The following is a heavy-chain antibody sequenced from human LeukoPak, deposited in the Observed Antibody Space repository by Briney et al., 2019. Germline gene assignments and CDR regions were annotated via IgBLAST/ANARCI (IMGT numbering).Heavy chain of an antibody. J-gene: IGHJ3*02. V-gene: IGHV7-4-1*02. CDR3: ARGTGYDWTDDAFDI. CDR1: GYTFTSYG. CDR2: INTNTGNP. D-gene: IGHD5-12*01. Sequence: ASVKVSCKASGYTFTSYGISWVRQAPGQGLEWMGWINTNTGNPTYAQGFTGRFVFSLDTSVSTAYLQISSLKAEDTAVYYCARGTGYDWTDDAFDIWGQGTMVTVSS.